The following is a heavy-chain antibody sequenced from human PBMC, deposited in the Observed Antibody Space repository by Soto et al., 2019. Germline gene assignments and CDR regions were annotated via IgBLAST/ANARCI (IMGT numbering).Heavy chain of an antibody. Sequence: SETLSLTCTVSGGSISSYYWSWIRQPPGKGLEWIGYIYYSGSTNYNPSLKSRVTISVDTSKNQFSLKLSSVTAADTAVYYCARAGNLWFGELSTYGSRAGYYYYMDVWGKGTTVTVSS. CDR1: GGSISSYY. J-gene: IGHJ6*03. V-gene: IGHV4-59*01. D-gene: IGHD3-10*01. CDR3: ARAGNLWFGELSTYGSRAGYYYYMDV. CDR2: IYYSGST.